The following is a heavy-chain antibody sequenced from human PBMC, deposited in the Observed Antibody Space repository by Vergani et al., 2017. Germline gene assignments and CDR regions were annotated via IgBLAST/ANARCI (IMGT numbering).Heavy chain of an antibody. CDR3: ARDPVLVGYCTRTSCLFDY. V-gene: IGHV1-18*01. Sequence: QVHLVQSGAEVKKPGASVKVSCKASGYTFSNYGITWVRQAPGQGLEWMGWISVHNGNTNYAQKVQGRVTMTTDTATSTAYMELRSLRSDDTAVYYCARDPVLVGYCTRTSCLFDYWGQGTLVTVSS. CDR1: GYTFSNYG. CDR2: ISVHNGNT. D-gene: IGHD2-2*01. J-gene: IGHJ4*02.